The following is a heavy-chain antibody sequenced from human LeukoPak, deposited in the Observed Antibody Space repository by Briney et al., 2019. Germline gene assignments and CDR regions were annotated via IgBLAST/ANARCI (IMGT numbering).Heavy chain of an antibody. V-gene: IGHV2-5*02. CDR1: GFSLSTSGVG. J-gene: IGHJ4*02. D-gene: IGHD3-10*01. CDR2: IYWDDDK. Sequence: SGPTLVKPTQILTLTCTFSGFSLSTSGVGVGWIRQPPGKALEWLALIYWDDDKRYSPSLKSRLTITKDTSKNQVVLTMTNMDPVDTATYYCARVVRGVITFDYWGQGTLVTVSS. CDR3: ARVVRGVITFDY.